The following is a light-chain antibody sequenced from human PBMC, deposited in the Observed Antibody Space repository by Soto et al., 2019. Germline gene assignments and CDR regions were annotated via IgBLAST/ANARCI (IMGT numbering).Light chain of an antibody. V-gene: IGKV3-15*01. CDR2: GAS. CDR1: QSVSSN. CDR3: QHYNNWPPWT. Sequence: EIVMTQSPATLSVSPGERATLSCRASQSVSSNLAWYQQKPGQAPRLLIYGASTRATGIPARFSGSGSGTDFTLTIRSLQSEDFALYYCQHYNNWPPWTLGQGTKVEIK. J-gene: IGKJ1*01.